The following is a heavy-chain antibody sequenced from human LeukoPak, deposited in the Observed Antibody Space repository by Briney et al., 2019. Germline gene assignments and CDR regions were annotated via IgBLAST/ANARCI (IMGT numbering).Heavy chain of an antibody. CDR1: GVSISSSNSY. Sequence: SETLSLTCTVSGVSISSSNSYWGWIRQPPGKGLEWIGSIYYSGNTYYNASLKSQVSISIDTSKNRFSLKLTSVTAADTAVYYCARHNSYYDILTGYLPFDLDYWGQGTLVTVSS. CDR3: ARHNSYYDILTGYLPFDLDY. D-gene: IGHD3-9*01. V-gene: IGHV4-39*01. CDR2: IYYSGNT. J-gene: IGHJ4*02.